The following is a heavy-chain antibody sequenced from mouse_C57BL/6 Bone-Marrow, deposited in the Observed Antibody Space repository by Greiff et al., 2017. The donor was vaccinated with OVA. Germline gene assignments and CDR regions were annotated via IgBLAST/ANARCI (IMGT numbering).Heavy chain of an antibody. J-gene: IGHJ1*03. CDR2: IRNKANNHAT. CDR3: TRRSSYWYCDV. D-gene: IGHD1-1*01. V-gene: IGHV6-6*01. Sequence: EVNVVESGGGLVQPGGSMKLSCAASGFTFSDAWMDWVRQSPEQGLEWVAEIRNKANNHATYYAESVKGRFTISRVDSKRSVYLQMNSVRAEDTGMYYWTRRSSYWYCDVWGTGTTVTVSS. CDR1: GFTFSDAW.